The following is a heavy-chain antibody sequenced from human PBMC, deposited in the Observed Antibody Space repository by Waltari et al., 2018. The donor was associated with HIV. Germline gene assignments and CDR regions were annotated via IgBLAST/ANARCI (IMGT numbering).Heavy chain of an antibody. Sequence: QVQLVQSGAEGQQPGASVKVSCKVSGYTLTELSMHWVRQAPGTGLEWMGGFDPEDAETIYAQKFQGRVTMTEDTSTDTAYMERSSLRSEDTARYYCATAQICSTSSCYDYWGQGTRVTVSS. J-gene: IGHJ4*02. D-gene: IGHD2-2*01. CDR1: GYTLTELS. CDR2: FDPEDAET. V-gene: IGHV1-24*01. CDR3: ATAQICSTSSCYDY.